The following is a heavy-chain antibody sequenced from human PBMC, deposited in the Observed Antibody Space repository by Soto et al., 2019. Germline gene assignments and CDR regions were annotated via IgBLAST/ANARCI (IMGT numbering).Heavy chain of an antibody. CDR1: GFALSNYG. Sequence: QVQLVESGGGVVQPGRSLRLSCAASGFALSNYGMQWVRQTPGKGLEWVAHIWNDGTTEHYADSVKGRFTISRDNSKNTVYLQMDSLRAEDTAVFYCARTSRYCSGGTCQHSNDVDDWGQGTTVTVSS. CDR3: ARTSRYCSGGTCQHSNDVDD. CDR2: IWNDGTTE. J-gene: IGHJ6*02. V-gene: IGHV3-33*01. D-gene: IGHD2-15*01.